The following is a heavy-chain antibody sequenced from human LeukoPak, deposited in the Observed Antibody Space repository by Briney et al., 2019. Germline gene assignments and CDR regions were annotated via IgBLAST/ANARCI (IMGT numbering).Heavy chain of an antibody. CDR1: GYSXXSXX. V-gene: IGHV5-51*01. CDR2: IYPGDSDT. J-gene: IGHJ4*02. D-gene: IGHD4-17*01. Sequence: LKISCKGSGYSXXSXXIGWVRXMPGXGLXWMGIIYPGDSDTRYSPSFQGQVTISADKSISTAYLQWSSLKASDTAMYYCARTVTTVSDYWGQGTLVAVSS. CDR3: ARTVTTVSDY.